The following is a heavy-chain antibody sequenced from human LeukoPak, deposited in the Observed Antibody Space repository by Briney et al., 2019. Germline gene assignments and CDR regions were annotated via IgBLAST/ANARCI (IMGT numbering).Heavy chain of an antibody. CDR2: ITPFNGNT. CDR3: ATWFMEGATNENWFDP. D-gene: IGHD1-26*01. J-gene: IGHJ5*02. CDR1: GYTFTYRY. V-gene: IGHV1-45*02. Sequence: SVEVSCKASGYTFTYRYLHLVRQAPGQALEWMGWITPFNGNTNYAQKFQDRVTITRDRSMSTAYMELSSLRSEDTAMYYCATWFMEGATNENWFDPWGQGTLVTVSS.